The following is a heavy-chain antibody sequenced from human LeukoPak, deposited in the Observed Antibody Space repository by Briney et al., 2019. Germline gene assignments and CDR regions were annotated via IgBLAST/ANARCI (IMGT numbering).Heavy chain of an antibody. Sequence: GGSLRLSCAASGFTVSSNYMSWVRQAPGKGLEWVSVIYSGGSTYYADSAKGRFTISRDNSKNTLYLQMNSLRAEDTAVYYCARAGSLSSDFWSGYYTLWGQGTLVTVSS. J-gene: IGHJ4*02. CDR1: GFTVSSNY. CDR2: IYSGGST. CDR3: ARAGSLSSDFWSGYYTL. D-gene: IGHD3-3*01. V-gene: IGHV3-53*05.